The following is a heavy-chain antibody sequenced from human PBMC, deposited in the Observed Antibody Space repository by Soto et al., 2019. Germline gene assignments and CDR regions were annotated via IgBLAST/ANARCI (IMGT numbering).Heavy chain of an antibody. J-gene: IGHJ6*02. CDR1: GFTFSSYG. CDR3: AKDLRYFDWSPIFFFGMDV. V-gene: IGHV3-30*18. Sequence: VGSLRLSCAASGFTFSSYGMHWVRQAPGKGLEWVAVISYDGSNKYYADSVKGRFTISRDNSKNTLYLQMNSLRAEDTAVYYCAKDLRYFDWSPIFFFGMDVWGQGTTVTVSS. CDR2: ISYDGSNK. D-gene: IGHD3-9*01.